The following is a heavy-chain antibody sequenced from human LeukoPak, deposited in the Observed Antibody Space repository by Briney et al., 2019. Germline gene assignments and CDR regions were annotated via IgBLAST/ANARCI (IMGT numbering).Heavy chain of an antibody. J-gene: IGHJ4*02. Sequence: GGSLRLSCAASGFTFSRYSMNWVRQAPGKGLEWVSSISSSSSYRYYADSVKGRFTISRDNAKNSLHLQMNSLRAEDTAVYYCMSYAGRSDDYWGQGSLVTVSS. CDR1: GFTFSRYS. CDR3: MSYAGRSDDY. D-gene: IGHD3-16*01. CDR2: ISSSSSYR. V-gene: IGHV3-21*01.